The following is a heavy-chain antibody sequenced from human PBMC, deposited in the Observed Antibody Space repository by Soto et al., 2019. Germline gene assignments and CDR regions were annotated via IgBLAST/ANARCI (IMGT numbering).Heavy chain of an antibody. V-gene: IGHV4-30-4*01. J-gene: IGHJ4*02. Sequence: SETLSLTCTVSGVSISSGDYYWSWIRQPPGKVLEWIGYIYYSGSTYYNPSLKSRVTISLDTSKNQFSLKLSSVTAADTAVYYCARGFGGFGELLYPYYFDYWGQGTLVTVSS. D-gene: IGHD3-10*01. CDR2: IYYSGST. CDR3: ARGFGGFGELLYPYYFDY. CDR1: GVSISSGDYY.